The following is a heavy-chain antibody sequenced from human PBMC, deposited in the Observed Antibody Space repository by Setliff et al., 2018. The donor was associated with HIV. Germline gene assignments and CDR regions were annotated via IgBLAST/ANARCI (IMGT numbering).Heavy chain of an antibody. J-gene: IGHJ3*02. CDR2: INPGNGNT. CDR1: GYTFTNYA. D-gene: IGHD2-21*02. CDR3: AREPIGGDDAFDI. Sequence: ASVMVSCKASGYTFTNYAIHWVRQAPGQRLEWMGWINPGNGNTKYSQKFQGRVTITRDTSATTAYMELSSLRSEDTAIFYCAREPIGGDDAFDIWGQGTMVTVSS. V-gene: IGHV1-3*01.